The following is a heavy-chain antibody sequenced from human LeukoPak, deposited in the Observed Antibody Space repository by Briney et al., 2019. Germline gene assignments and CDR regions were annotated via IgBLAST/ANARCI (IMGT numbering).Heavy chain of an antibody. J-gene: IGHJ4*02. Sequence: SETLSLACTVSGGSISGYYWSWIRQPPGKGLEWIGYFYYTGSTYYNPSLKSRVTISVDTSKNQFSLKLISVTAADTAVYYCARSPQRGYIYGYLKHFDYWGQGTLVTASS. V-gene: IGHV4-59*01. CDR1: GGSISGYY. CDR2: FYYTGST. CDR3: ARSPQRGYIYGYLKHFDY. D-gene: IGHD5-18*01.